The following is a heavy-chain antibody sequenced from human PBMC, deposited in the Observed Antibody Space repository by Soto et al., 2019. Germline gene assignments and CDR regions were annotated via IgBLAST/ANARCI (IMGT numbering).Heavy chain of an antibody. Sequence: RASVKVSCKASGYTFTSYDINWVRPATGQGLEWMGWMNPNSGNTGYAQKFQGRVTMTRNTSISTAYMELSSLRSEDTAVYYCARGRRWLQGLFDYRGQGTLFPVS. CDR1: GYTFTSYD. J-gene: IGHJ4*02. V-gene: IGHV1-8*01. D-gene: IGHD5-12*01. CDR2: MNPNSGNT. CDR3: ARGRRWLQGLFDY.